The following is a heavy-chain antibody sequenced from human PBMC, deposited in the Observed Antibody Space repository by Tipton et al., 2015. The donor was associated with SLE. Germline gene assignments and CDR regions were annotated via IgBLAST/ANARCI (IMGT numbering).Heavy chain of an antibody. Sequence: GSLRLSCAASGFTFSSYEMNWVRQAPGKGLEWVSYISSSGSTIYYADSVKGRFTISRDNAKNSLYLQMNSLRAEDSAIYYCSRVRGGHDSDGYFDYWGQGTLVTVSS. J-gene: IGHJ4*02. D-gene: IGHD3-10*01. CDR1: GFTFSSYE. CDR3: SRVRGGHDSDGYFDY. V-gene: IGHV3-48*03. CDR2: ISSSGSTI.